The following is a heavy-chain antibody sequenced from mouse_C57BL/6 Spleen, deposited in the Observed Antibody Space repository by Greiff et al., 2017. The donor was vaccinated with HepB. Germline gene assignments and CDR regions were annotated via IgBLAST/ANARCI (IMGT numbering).Heavy chain of an antibody. CDR1: GFNIKDDY. Sequence: VQLKQSGAELVRPGASVKLSCTASGFNIKDDYMHWVKQRPEQGLEWIGWIDPENGDTEYASKFQGKATITADTSSNTAYLQLSSLTSEDTAVYYCTNVRGDYAMDYWGQGTSVTVSS. CDR2: IDPENGDT. CDR3: TNVRGDYAMDY. J-gene: IGHJ4*01. V-gene: IGHV14-4*01.